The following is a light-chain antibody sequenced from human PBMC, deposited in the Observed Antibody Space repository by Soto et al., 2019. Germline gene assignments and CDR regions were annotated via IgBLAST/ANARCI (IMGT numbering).Light chain of an antibody. CDR3: QQYETSPRT. V-gene: IGKV3D-15*01. CDR1: QSVSIN. CDR2: GAS. J-gene: IGKJ1*01. Sequence: EIVMTQSPATLSVSPGERAILSCRASQSVSINLAWFQQKPGQAPRLLIYGASSRATGIPDRFSGSGYGTDFTLTISSLEPEDFAVYYGQQYETSPRTFGQGTKVDIK.